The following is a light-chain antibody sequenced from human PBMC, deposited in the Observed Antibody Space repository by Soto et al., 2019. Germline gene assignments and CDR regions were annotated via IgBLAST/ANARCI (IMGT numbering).Light chain of an antibody. J-gene: IGLJ3*02. CDR3: AARDDSLSGHWV. CDR2: RNN. V-gene: IGLV1-47*01. CDR1: SSNIGSEY. Sequence: QSVLTQPPSASGTPGQRVTISCSGSSSNIGSEYVVWYQHLPGTAPKLLIYRNNQRPSGVPDRFAGSKSGTSASLAISGLRSEDEADYYCAARDDSLSGHWVFGGGTELPVL.